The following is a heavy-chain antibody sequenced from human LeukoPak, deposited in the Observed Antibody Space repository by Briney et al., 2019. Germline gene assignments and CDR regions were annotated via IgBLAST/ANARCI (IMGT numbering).Heavy chain of an antibody. CDR1: GFTFSNYG. V-gene: IGHV3-33*01. J-gene: IGHJ4*02. D-gene: IGHD5-18*01. CDR2: IWFDGSKK. Sequence: GGSLRLSCAASGFTFSNYGFHWVRQAPGKGLEWLALIWFDGSKKYSADSVKGRFTISRDNSKNTVYLQMNSLRVEDTAVYYCARSWIQLWPDFGYWGQGTLVTVSS. CDR3: ARSWIQLWPDFGY.